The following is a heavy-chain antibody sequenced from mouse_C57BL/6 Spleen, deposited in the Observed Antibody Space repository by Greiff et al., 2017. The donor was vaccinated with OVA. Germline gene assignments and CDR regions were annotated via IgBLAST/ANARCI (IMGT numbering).Heavy chain of an antibody. CDR3: ARFYYDYDGYAMDY. V-gene: IGHV1-82*01. CDR2: IYPGDGDT. D-gene: IGHD2-4*01. J-gene: IGHJ4*01. Sequence: LEESGPELVKPGASVKISCKASGYAFSSSWMNWVKQRPGKGLEWIGRIYPGDGDTNYNGKFKGKATLTADKSSSTAYMQLSSLTSEDSAVYFCARFYYDYDGYAMDYWGQGTSVTVSS. CDR1: GYAFSSSW.